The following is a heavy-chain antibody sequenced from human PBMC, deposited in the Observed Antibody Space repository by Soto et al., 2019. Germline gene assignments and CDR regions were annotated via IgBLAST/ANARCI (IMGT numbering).Heavy chain of an antibody. CDR1: GGTFSSYA. J-gene: IGHJ3*02. CDR2: IIPIFGTA. CDR3: ARAKSYSSSWYDAFDI. V-gene: IGHV1-69*01. D-gene: IGHD6-13*01. Sequence: QVQLVQSGAEVKKPGSSVKVSCKASGGTFSSYAISWVRQAPGQGLEWMGGIIPIFGTANYAQKFQGRVTITADESTSRAYMDLSSLRSEDTAVYYCARAKSYSSSWYDAFDIWGQGTMVTVSS.